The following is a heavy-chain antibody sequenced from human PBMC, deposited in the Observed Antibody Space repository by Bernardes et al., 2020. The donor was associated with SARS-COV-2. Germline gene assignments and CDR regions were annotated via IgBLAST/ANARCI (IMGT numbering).Heavy chain of an antibody. CDR1: GYTFTGYY. CDR3: ANSSGYSYGREAFGDY. D-gene: IGHD5-18*01. CDR2: INTNSGGT. J-gene: IGHJ4*02. V-gene: IGHV1-2*02. Sequence: ASVKVSCKASGYTFTGYYMHWVRQAPGQGLEWMGWINTNSGGTNYAQKFQGRVTMTRETSISTSYMELSRLRSYDTAVYYCANSSGYSYGREAFGDYWGQGTLVTVSS.